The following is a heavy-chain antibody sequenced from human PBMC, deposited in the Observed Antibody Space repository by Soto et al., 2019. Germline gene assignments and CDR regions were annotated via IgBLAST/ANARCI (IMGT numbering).Heavy chain of an antibody. CDR2: IYYSGST. Sequence: SETLSLTCTVSGGSISSGGYYWSWIRQHPGKGLERIGYIYYSGSTYYNTSLKSQVTISVDKSKKQFSLKLSSETAADTAVYYCARQGVLLWFGELLVPPGWFDPWGQGTLVT. J-gene: IGHJ5*02. CDR3: ARQGVLLWFGELLVPPGWFDP. V-gene: IGHV4-31*01. D-gene: IGHD3-10*01. CDR1: GGSISSGGYY.